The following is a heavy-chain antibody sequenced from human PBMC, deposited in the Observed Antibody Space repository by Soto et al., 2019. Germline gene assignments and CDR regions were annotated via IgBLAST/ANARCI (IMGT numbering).Heavy chain of an antibody. CDR2: IYYSGST. V-gene: IGHV4-39*01. CDR3: ERRIRGTDMVAY. CDR1: GGSISSSSYY. Sequence: SETLSLTCTVSGGSISSSSYYWGWIRQPPGKGLEWIGSIYYSGSTYYNPSLKSRVTISVDTSKNQFSLKLSSVTAAATAVYYCERRIRGTDMVAYWGQGTLGTVSS. D-gene: IGHD5-18*01. J-gene: IGHJ4*02.